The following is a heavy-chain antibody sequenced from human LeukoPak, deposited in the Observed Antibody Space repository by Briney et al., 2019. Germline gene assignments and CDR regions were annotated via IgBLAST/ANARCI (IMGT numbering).Heavy chain of an antibody. Sequence: SETLSLTCTVSGGSISSGSYYWSWIRQPAEKGLEWIGRIYTSGYTNYNPSLKSRVTISVDTSKNQFSLKLNSVTAADTAVYYCVRDSPPYPSADWFDPWGQGTLVTVSS. CDR3: VRDSPPYPSADWFDP. J-gene: IGHJ5*02. CDR1: GGSISSGSYY. CDR2: IYTSGYT. V-gene: IGHV4-61*02.